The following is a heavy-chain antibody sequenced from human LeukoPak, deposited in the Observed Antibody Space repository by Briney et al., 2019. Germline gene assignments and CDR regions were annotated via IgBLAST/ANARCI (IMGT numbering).Heavy chain of an antibody. D-gene: IGHD6-19*01. V-gene: IGHV4-4*07. J-gene: IGHJ6*03. CDR2: IYTSGST. CDR1: GNSFGDYY. Sequence: SETLSLTCTVSGNSFGDYYWSWIRQPAGKGLEWIGRIYTSGSTTYNPSLKSRVTMSVDTSKSQFSLNLMSVTAADTAVYYCARGSSSGWYSAYYYYYYMDVWGKGTTVTVSS. CDR3: ARGSSSGWYSAYYYYYYMDV.